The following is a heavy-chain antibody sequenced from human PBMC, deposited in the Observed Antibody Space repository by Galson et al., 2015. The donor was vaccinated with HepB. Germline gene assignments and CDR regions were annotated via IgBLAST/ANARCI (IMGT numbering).Heavy chain of an antibody. V-gene: IGHV3-9*01. Sequence: LRLSCAASGFTFDDYAMHWVRQAPGKGLEWVSGISWNSDSIGYADSVKGRFTMSRDNAKNSLYLQMNSLRAEDSALYYCAKDLGATSPFDYYYMDVWGKGTTVTVSS. CDR1: GFTFDDYA. D-gene: IGHD1-1*01. J-gene: IGHJ6*03. CDR2: ISWNSDSI. CDR3: AKDLGATSPFDYYYMDV.